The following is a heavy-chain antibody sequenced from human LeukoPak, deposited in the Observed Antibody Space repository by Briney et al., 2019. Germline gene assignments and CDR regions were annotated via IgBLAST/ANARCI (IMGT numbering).Heavy chain of an antibody. CDR3: AKVPIYCSSTSCPLGY. J-gene: IGHJ4*02. CDR2: ISSSSSTI. D-gene: IGHD2-2*01. V-gene: IGHV3-48*04. CDR1: GFTFSSYS. Sequence: GGSLRLSCAASGFTFSSYSMNWVRQAPGKGLEWISYISSSSSTIYYADSVKGRFTISRDNAKNSLYLQMNSLRAEDTAVYYCAKVPIYCSSTSCPLGYWGQGTLVTVSS.